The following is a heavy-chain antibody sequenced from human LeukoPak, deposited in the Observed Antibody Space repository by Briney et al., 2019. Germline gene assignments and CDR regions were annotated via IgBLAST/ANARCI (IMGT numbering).Heavy chain of an antibody. V-gene: IGHV1-69*13. CDR3: ARGAGGWFGEPPSILAEAVY. CDR2: IIPIFGTA. CDR1: GGTFSSYA. J-gene: IGHJ4*02. Sequence: GASVKVSCKASGGTFSSYAISWVRQAPGQGLEWMGGIIPIFGTANYAQKFQGRVTITADESTSTAYMELSSLRSEDMAVYYWARGAGGWFGEPPSILAEAVYWGQGTLVTVSS. D-gene: IGHD3-10*01.